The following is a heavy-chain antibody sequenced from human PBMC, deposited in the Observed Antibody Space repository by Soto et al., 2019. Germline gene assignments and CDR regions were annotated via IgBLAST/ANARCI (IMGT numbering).Heavy chain of an antibody. V-gene: IGHV3-30*18. J-gene: IGHJ4*02. Sequence: QVQLVESGGGVVQPGRSLRLSCAASGFTFSSYGMHWVRQAPGKGLEWVAVISYDGSNKYYADSVKGRFTISRDNSKNTLYLQMNSLRAEDTAVYYCANDRGVAVDHWGQATLVTVSS. CDR1: GFTFSSYG. D-gene: IGHD3-10*01. CDR3: ANDRGVAVDH. CDR2: ISYDGSNK.